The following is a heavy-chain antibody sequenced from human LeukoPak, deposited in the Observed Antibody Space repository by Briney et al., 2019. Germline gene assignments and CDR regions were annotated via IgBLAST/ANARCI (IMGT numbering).Heavy chain of an antibody. J-gene: IGHJ3*02. V-gene: IGHV3-20*01. CDR3: ARGGLASAFDI. Sequence: GGSLRLSCAASGFTFDDYGMSWVRKPPGKGLRWVSGINWNGGSTGYADSVKGRFTISRDNAKNSLYLQMNSLRAEDTALYHCARGGLASAFDIWGQGTMVTVSS. CDR1: GFTFDDYG. CDR2: INWNGGST.